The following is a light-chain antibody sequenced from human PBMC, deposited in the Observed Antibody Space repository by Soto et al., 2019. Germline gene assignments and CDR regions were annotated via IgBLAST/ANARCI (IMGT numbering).Light chain of an antibody. CDR1: SSDVGGYNY. J-gene: IGLJ2*01. V-gene: IGLV2-14*01. CDR3: SSYTSSSTLV. CDR2: DVS. Sequence: QPASVSGSPGQSITISCTGTSSDVGGYNYVSWYQQHPGKAPKLMIYDVSNRPSGVSNRFSGSKSGNTASLTISGLQAEDEADYYCSSYTSSSTLVFGGGTKLTVL.